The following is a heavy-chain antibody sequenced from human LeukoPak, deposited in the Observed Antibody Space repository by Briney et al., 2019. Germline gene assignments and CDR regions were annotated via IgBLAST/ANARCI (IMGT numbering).Heavy chain of an antibody. CDR3: ARDHRGYSGYDSYYFDY. V-gene: IGHV3-30-3*01. J-gene: IGHJ4*02. CDR1: GFTFSSYA. D-gene: IGHD5-12*01. CDR2: ISYDGSNK. Sequence: PGGSLRLSCAASGFTFSSYAMHWVRQAPGKGLEWVAVISYDGSNKYYADSVKGRFTISRDNSKNTLYLQMNSLRAEDTAVYYCARDHRGYSGYDSYYFDYWGQGTLVTVSS.